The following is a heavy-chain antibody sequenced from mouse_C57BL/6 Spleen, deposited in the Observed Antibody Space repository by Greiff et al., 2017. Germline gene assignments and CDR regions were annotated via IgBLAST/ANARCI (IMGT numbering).Heavy chain of an antibody. J-gene: IGHJ3*01. CDR1: GYTFTSYW. CDR2: IDPSDSYT. Sequence: VQLQQPGAELVMPGASVTLSCKASGYTFTSYWMHWVKQRPGQGLEWIGEIDPSDSYTNYNQKFKGKSTLTVDKSSSTAYMQLSSLTSEDSAVYYCAGSDYYGSKGFAYWGQGTLVTVSA. CDR3: AGSDYYGSKGFAY. V-gene: IGHV1-69*01. D-gene: IGHD1-1*01.